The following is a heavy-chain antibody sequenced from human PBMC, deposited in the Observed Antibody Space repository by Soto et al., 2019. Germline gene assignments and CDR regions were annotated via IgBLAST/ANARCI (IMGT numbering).Heavy chain of an antibody. CDR1: GYTFTSYG. Sequence: QVQLVQSGAEVKRPGASVKVSCKASGYTFTSYGISWVRQAPGQGLEWMGWISAYNGNTIYAQKLQGRVTMTTDTSTSTAYIELRSLRSDDTDVYYCARGEDVLLFDYWGQGTLVTVSS. CDR2: ISAYNGNT. D-gene: IGHD3-10*01. J-gene: IGHJ4*02. CDR3: ARGEDVLLFDY. V-gene: IGHV1-18*01.